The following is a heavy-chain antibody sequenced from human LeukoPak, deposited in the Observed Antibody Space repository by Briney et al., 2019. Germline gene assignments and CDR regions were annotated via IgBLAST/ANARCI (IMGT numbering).Heavy chain of an antibody. Sequence: ASVKVSCKASGYTFTGYYMHWVRQAPGQGLEWMGWINPNSGGTNYAQKFQGRVTMTRDTSISTAYMELSRLRSDDTAVYYCARFAVVVPDAIDYWGQGTLVTVSS. CDR2: INPNSGGT. D-gene: IGHD2-2*01. CDR3: ARFAVVVPDAIDY. J-gene: IGHJ4*02. CDR1: GYTFTGYY. V-gene: IGHV1-2*02.